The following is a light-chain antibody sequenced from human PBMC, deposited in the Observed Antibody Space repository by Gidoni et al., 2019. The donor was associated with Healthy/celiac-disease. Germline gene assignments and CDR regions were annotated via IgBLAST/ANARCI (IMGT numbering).Light chain of an antibody. J-gene: IGKJ5*01. CDR2: DAS. Sequence: DLQMTQSPSTLSASVGDRVTITCRASQSISSWLAWYQQKPGKAPKLLIYDASSLESGVPSRFSGSGSGTEFTLTISSLQPDDFATYYCQQYNSYSITFGQXTRLEIK. V-gene: IGKV1-5*01. CDR1: QSISSW. CDR3: QQYNSYSIT.